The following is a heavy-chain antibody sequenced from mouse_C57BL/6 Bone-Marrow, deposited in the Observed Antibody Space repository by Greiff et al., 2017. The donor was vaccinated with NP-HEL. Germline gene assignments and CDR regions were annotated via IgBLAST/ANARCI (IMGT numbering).Heavy chain of an antibody. CDR2: INPNNGGT. Sequence: EVQLQQSGPELVKPGASVKISCKASGYTFTDYYMNWVKQSHGKSLEWIGDINPNNGGTSYNQKFKGKATLTVAKSSSTAYMELRSLTSEDSAVYYCARENLRYLYFDYWGQGTTLTVSS. J-gene: IGHJ2*01. V-gene: IGHV1-26*01. CDR3: ARENLRYLYFDY. CDR1: GYTFTDYY. D-gene: IGHD1-1*01.